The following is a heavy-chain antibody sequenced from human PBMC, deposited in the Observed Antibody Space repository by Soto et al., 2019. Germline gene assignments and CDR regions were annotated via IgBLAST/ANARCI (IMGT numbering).Heavy chain of an antibody. Sequence: QVQLVESGGGVVQPGRSLRLSCAASGFTFSSYGMHWVRQAPGKGLEWVAVIWYDGSNKYYADSVKGRFTISRDNSKNPLYLQMKSLSAEDMAVYYCARDSGGLQEQDAFDIWGQGTMVTVSS. CDR3: ARDSGGLQEQDAFDI. CDR2: IWYDGSNK. CDR1: GFTFSSYG. J-gene: IGHJ3*02. D-gene: IGHD1-26*01. V-gene: IGHV3-33*01.